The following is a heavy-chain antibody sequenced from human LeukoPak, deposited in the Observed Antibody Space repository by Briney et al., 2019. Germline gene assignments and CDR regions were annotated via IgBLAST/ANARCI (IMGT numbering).Heavy chain of an antibody. Sequence: PGGSLRLSCAASGFTFSSYDMHWVRHVTGKGLEWVSAIGTVGDTYYSDSVKGRFTISRDNSKNTLYLQMNGLRAEDTAVYYCAKSMDDYVTFDYWGQGTLVTVSS. D-gene: IGHD4-17*01. CDR1: GFTFSSYD. CDR2: IGTVGDT. J-gene: IGHJ4*02. V-gene: IGHV3-13*01. CDR3: AKSMDDYVTFDY.